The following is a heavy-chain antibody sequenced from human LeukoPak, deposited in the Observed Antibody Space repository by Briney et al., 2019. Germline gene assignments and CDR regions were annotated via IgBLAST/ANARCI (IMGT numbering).Heavy chain of an antibody. CDR2: INHSGST. D-gene: IGHD2-2*02. CDR3: ARGVRYSYGMDV. CDR1: GGPISSYY. Sequence: SETLSLTCTVSGGPISSYYWSWIRQPPGKGLEWIGEINHSGSTNYNPSLKSRVTISVDTSKNQFSLKLSSVTAADTAVYYCARGVRYSYGMDVWGQGTTVTVSS. J-gene: IGHJ6*02. V-gene: IGHV4-34*01.